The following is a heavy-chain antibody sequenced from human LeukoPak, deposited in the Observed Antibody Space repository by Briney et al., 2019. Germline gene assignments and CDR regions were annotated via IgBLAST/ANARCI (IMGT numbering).Heavy chain of an antibody. Sequence: SETLSLTCTVSGYSISSGYYWGWIRQPPGKGLEWIGSIYHSGSTYYNPSLKSRVTISVDTSRNQFSLKLSSVTAADTAVYYCARVRLNMIVVVITYYYYYGMDVWGQGTTVTVSS. CDR2: IYHSGST. CDR1: GYSISSGYY. V-gene: IGHV4-38-2*02. D-gene: IGHD3-22*01. J-gene: IGHJ6*02. CDR3: ARVRLNMIVVVITYYYYYGMDV.